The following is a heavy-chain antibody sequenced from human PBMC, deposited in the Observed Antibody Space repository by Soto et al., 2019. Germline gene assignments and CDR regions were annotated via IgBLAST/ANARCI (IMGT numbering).Heavy chain of an antibody. CDR2: IKEDGSEK. CDR3: VRGTYSSDY. CDR1: GFTFSYYP. V-gene: IGHV3-7*05. J-gene: IGHJ4*02. D-gene: IGHD1-26*01. Sequence: EVQLVESGGGLVQPGGTLRLSCAASGFTFSYYPMSWLRQAPGKGLEWVANIKEDGSEKYYVDSVKGRFTISRDNAKNPLYLQMNSLRVEDTAVYYCVRGTYSSDYWGQGTLVTVSS.